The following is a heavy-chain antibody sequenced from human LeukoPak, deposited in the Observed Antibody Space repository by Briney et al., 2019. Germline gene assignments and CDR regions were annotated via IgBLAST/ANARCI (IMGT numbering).Heavy chain of an antibody. J-gene: IGHJ4*02. D-gene: IGHD2-8*02. CDR2: ISSGSSTI. CDR1: RFVFCGCS. V-gene: IGHV3-48*01. CDR3: EMSDTGTYFDY. Sequence: GGSLRLSCAVCRFVFCGCSMKCVRQAPGKGLEWVSYISSGSSTIFYADSVKGRFTISRDNAKSSLFLKMNSLRAEDTAVYYGEMSDTGTYFDYWGQGTLVTVSS.